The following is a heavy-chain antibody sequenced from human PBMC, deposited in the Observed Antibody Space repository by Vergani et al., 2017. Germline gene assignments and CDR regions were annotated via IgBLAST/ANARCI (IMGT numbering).Heavy chain of an antibody. Sequence: EVQLVESGGGLVQPGGSLRLSCAASGFTLSDHVMDWVRQGPGKGLEWVGRSRNKARSYTTEYSASVKGRFTISRDDSRTSLYLQMNSLKTEDTAVYYCAGMEGYDDGDDFRIGYFDSWGPGILVTVSS. V-gene: IGHV3-72*01. J-gene: IGHJ4*02. CDR2: SRNKARSYTT. D-gene: IGHD3/OR15-3a*01. CDR1: GFTLSDHV. CDR3: AGMEGYDDGDDFRIGYFDS.